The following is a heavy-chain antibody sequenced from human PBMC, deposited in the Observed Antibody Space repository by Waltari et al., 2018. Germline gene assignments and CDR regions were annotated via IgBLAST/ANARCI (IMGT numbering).Heavy chain of an antibody. D-gene: IGHD3-3*01. Sequence: QVQLVQSGAEVKKPGASVKVSCKVSGYTLTELSMHWERQAPGKGLEWKGGFVPEDGQTIYAQKFQGRVTMTEDTSTDTAYMELSSLRSEETAVYYCATGGDVWSGYSNYYYYGMDVWGQGTTVTVSS. CDR2: FVPEDGQT. CDR1: GYTLTELS. V-gene: IGHV1-24*01. CDR3: ATGGDVWSGYSNYYYYGMDV. J-gene: IGHJ6*02.